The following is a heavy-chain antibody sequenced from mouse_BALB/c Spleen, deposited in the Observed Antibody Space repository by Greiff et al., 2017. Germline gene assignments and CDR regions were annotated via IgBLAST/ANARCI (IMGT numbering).Heavy chain of an antibody. CDR1: GFTFSDYY. J-gene: IGHJ4*01. V-gene: IGHV5-4*02. Sequence: DVMLVESGGGLVKPGGSLKLSCAASGFTFSDYYMYWVRQTPEKRLEWVATISDGGSYTYYPDSVKGRFTISRDNAKNNLYLQMSSLKSEDTAMYYCARAGTMITTKRTSGDAMDYWGQGTSVTVSS. CDR3: ARAGTMITTKRTSGDAMDY. CDR2: ISDGGSYT. D-gene: IGHD2-4*01.